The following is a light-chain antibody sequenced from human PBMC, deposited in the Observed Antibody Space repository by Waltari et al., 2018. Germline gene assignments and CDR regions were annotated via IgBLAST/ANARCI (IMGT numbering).Light chain of an antibody. CDR2: EVS. V-gene: IGLV2-23*02. CDR1: SSDVGAYTL. Sequence: QSALTQPASVSASPGQSITLSCNGTSSDVGAYTLVSWYQQHPAKAPKLLIFEVSKRPTGVSNRFSASKSGNTASMTISGLQAEDEATYHCCSYAGTNTWVFGGGTKVTVL. CDR3: CSYAGTNTWV. J-gene: IGLJ2*01.